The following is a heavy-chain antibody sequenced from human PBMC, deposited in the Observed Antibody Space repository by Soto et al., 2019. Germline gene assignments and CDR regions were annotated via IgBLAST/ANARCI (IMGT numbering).Heavy chain of an antibody. D-gene: IGHD3-10*01. CDR1: GFTFSSYG. CDR2: ISGSGGST. CDR3: ANRNDYGSGSYFPFDH. Sequence: GGSLRLSCAASGFTFSSYGMSWVRQAPGKGLEWVSSISGSGGSTYYADSVKGRFTISRDNSKNTLYLQMSSLRAEDTAVYYCANRNDYGSGSYFPFDHWGQGTLVTVSS. J-gene: IGHJ4*02. V-gene: IGHV3-23*01.